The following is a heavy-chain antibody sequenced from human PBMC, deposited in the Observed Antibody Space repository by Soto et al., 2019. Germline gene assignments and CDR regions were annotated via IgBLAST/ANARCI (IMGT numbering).Heavy chain of an antibody. J-gene: IGHJ6*03. V-gene: IGHV3-11*01. D-gene: IGHD1-7*01. CDR3: ARGLGLELRYSFYSMDV. CDR1: GFTFNDYY. Sequence: QVQLVESGGGLVKPGGSLRLSCAASGFTFNDYYMRWIRQAPGKGLEWVSYISSGGSIIYYVDSVKGRFTISRDNAKNPLYLQMNSLRAEDTALYYCARGLGLELRYSFYSMDVWGKGTTVTVSS. CDR2: ISSGGSII.